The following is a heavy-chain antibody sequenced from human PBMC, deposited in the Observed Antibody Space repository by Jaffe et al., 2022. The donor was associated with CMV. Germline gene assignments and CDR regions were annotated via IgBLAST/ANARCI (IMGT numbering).Heavy chain of an antibody. CDR1: GGSISSSSYY. CDR2: IYYSGST. V-gene: IGHV4-39*01. J-gene: IGHJ5*02. Sequence: QLQLQESGPGLVKPSETLSLTCTVSGGSISSSSYYWGWIRQPPGKGLEWIGSIYYSGSTYYNPSLKSRVTISVDTSKNQFSLKLSSVTAADTAVYYCALSDSSSWTSVDPWGQGTLVTVSS. D-gene: IGHD6-13*01. CDR3: ALSDSSSWTSVDP.